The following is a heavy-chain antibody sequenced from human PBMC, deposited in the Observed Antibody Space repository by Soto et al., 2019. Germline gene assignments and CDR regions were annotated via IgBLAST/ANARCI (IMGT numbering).Heavy chain of an antibody. V-gene: IGHV3-30-3*01. J-gene: IGHJ4*02. D-gene: IGHD6-19*01. CDR3: ARSIAVAGLDY. Sequence: PGGSLRLFCAASGFTFSTYAVHWVRQAPGKGLEWVAVISNDESKKYYANSVKGRFTISRDNSNNTGYLQMNSLRREDTAIYYCARSIAVAGLDYWGPGTLVTVSS. CDR1: GFTFSTYA. CDR2: ISNDESKK.